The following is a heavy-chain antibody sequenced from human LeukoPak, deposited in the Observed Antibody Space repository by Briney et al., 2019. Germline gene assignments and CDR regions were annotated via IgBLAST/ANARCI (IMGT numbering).Heavy chain of an antibody. CDR1: GGTFSSYA. D-gene: IGHD6-19*01. Sequence: ASVKVSCKASGGTFSSYAISWVRQAPGQGLEWMGRIIPIFGTANYAQKFQGRVTITTDESTSTAYMELSSLRSEDTAVCYCAKTHSSGWYDDTYFDYWGQGTLVTVSS. CDR2: IIPIFGTA. J-gene: IGHJ4*02. V-gene: IGHV1-69*05. CDR3: AKTHSSGWYDDTYFDY.